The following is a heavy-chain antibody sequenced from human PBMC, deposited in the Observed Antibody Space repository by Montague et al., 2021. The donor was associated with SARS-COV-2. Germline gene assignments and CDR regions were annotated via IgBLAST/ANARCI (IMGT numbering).Heavy chain of an antibody. CDR1: GFTFSTYY. CDR3: ARDNMGSIDY. Sequence: SLRLSCAASGFTFSTYYMQWVRQAPGKGLEWVAIMSYDGSSRYYXDSVKGRFTISRDNSRNTLYLQMDSLRSEDTAVYYCARDNMGSIDYWGQGTLVTVSS. V-gene: IGHV3-30*04. J-gene: IGHJ4*02. CDR2: MSYDGSSR. D-gene: IGHD1-26*01.